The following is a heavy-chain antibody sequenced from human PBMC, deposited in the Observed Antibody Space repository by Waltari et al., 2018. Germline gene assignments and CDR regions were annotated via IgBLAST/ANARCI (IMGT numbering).Heavy chain of an antibody. D-gene: IGHD6-13*01. V-gene: IGHV1-69*02. Sequence: QVQLVQSGAEVKKPGSSVKVSCKASGGTFSSYTISWVRQAPGQGLEWMGRFIPYLGKANSAQKFQGRVTITAEKSPSTAYMELSSLRSEDTAVYYCARNTAAGTQNWFDPWGQGTLVTVSS. CDR2: FIPYLGKA. J-gene: IGHJ5*02. CDR1: GGTFSSYT. CDR3: ARNTAAGTQNWFDP.